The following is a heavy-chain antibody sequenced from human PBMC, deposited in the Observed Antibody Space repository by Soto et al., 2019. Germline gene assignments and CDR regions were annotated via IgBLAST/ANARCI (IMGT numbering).Heavy chain of an antibody. D-gene: IGHD5-12*01. J-gene: IGHJ4*02. V-gene: IGHV1-3*01. CDR1: GYTFTSYA. CDR3: ARSYSSLEWLRLGYFDY. Sequence: ASVKVSCKASGYTFTSYAMHWVRQAPGQRLEWMGWINAGNGNTKYSQKFQGRVTITRDTSASTAYMELSSLRSEDTAVYYCARSYSSLEWLRLGYFDYWGLGSLVTVSS. CDR2: INAGNGNT.